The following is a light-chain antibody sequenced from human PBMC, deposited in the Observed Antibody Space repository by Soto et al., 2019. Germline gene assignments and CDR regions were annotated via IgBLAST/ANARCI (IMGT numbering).Light chain of an antibody. CDR2: AAS. J-gene: IGKJ1*01. CDR3: QKYNGAPWT. CDR1: QDIRNY. Sequence: DIPMPQSPSSLSASVGDRVTITCRASQDIRNYLAWYQQKPGKVPKLLIYAASTLLSGVPSRFSGSGSGTDFTLTISSLQPEDVATYYCQKYNGAPWTFGQGTKVEIK. V-gene: IGKV1-27*01.